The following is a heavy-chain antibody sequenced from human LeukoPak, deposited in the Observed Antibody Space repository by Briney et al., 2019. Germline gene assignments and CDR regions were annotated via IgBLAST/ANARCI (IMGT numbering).Heavy chain of an antibody. CDR3: ARVVPLGSGKFYCSSTSCYDYYYYGMDV. CDR2: ISSSSSTI. D-gene: IGHD2-2*01. CDR1: GFTFSSYS. V-gene: IGHV3-48*02. Sequence: PGGSLRLSCAASGFTFSSYSMNWVRQAPGKGLEWVSYISSSSSTIYYADSVKGRFTISRDNAKNSLYLQMNSLRDEDTAVYYCARVVPLGSGKFYCSSTSCYDYYYYGMDVWGQGTTVTVSS. J-gene: IGHJ6*02.